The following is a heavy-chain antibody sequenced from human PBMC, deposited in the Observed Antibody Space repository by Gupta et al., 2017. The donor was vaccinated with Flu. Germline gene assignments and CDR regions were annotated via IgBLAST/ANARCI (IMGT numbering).Heavy chain of an antibody. CDR1: GYTFTSYY. J-gene: IGHJ4*02. CDR3: ARDMMDNIVVVPAAISYFDY. CDR2: INPSGGST. D-gene: IGHD2-2*01. Sequence: QVQLVQSGAEVKKPGASVKVSCKASGYTFTSYYMHWVRQAPGQGLEWMGIINPSGGSTSYAQKFQGRVTMTRDTSTSTVYMELSSLRSEDTTVYYCARDMMDNIVVVPAAISYFDYWGQGTLVTVSS. V-gene: IGHV1-46*01.